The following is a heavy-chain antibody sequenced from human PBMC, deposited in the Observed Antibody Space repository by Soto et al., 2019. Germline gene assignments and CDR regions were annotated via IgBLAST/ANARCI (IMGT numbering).Heavy chain of an antibody. J-gene: IGHJ4*02. Sequence: GGSLRLSCAASGFTFSTYGMHWVRQAPGKGLEYVAGVRHDGREEYYVDSVRGRFTISRDNYKNMLTLQMNSLRAEDTAVYYCALWFCSAVYAAHFDHRGQGTSVPVSS. CDR3: ALWFCSAVYAAHFDH. D-gene: IGHD3-10*01. CDR1: GFTFSTYG. CDR2: VRHDGREE. V-gene: IGHV3-33*03.